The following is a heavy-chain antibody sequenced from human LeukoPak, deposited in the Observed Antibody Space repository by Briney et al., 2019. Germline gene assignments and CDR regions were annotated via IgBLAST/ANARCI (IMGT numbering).Heavy chain of an antibody. CDR1: GGSFSGHY. D-gene: IGHD3-22*01. J-gene: IGHJ4*02. CDR2: ISHDGIT. CDR3: ASTYYDSSGFSPFDY. V-gene: IGHV4-34*01. Sequence: SETLSLTCAVYGGSFSGHYWSWTRQPPGKGLEWMGEISHDGITNYSPSVRSRVTMSVDASKNQFSLRLTSVTAADTAVYFCASTYYDSSGFSPFDYWGQGTLVTVSS.